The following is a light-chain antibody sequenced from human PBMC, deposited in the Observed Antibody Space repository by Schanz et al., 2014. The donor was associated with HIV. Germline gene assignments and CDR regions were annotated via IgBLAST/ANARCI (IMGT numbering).Light chain of an antibody. Sequence: EIVLTQSPGTLSLSPGERATLSCRASQSVSSNLAWYQQKPGQAPRLLIYGASSRATGIPDRFGGRGSGTDFTLTISGLEPEDFAVYYCHHYGGSFGPGTTVDYK. J-gene: IGKJ3*01. V-gene: IGKV3-20*01. CDR1: QSVSSN. CDR2: GAS. CDR3: HHYGGS.